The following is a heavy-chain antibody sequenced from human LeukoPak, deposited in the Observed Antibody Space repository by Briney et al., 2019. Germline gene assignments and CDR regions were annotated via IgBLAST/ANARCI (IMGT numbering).Heavy chain of an antibody. CDR2: MSGDATST. D-gene: IGHD6-13*01. Sequence: GGSLRLSCAASGFTFSNAWMSWVRQAPGKGLEWVSTMSGDATSTYYADSVKGRFTISRDNSKNTLYLQMNSLRAEDTAVYYCAKRTSGSSWYSSDYWGQGTLVTVSS. V-gene: IGHV3-23*01. CDR1: GFTFSNAW. J-gene: IGHJ4*02. CDR3: AKRTSGSSWYSSDY.